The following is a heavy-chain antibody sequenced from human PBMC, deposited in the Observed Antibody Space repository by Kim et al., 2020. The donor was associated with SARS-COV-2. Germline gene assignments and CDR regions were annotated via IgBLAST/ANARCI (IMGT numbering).Heavy chain of an antibody. J-gene: IGHJ4*02. Sequence: GTAVCAASVKGRLTISRDDSKSFAYLQMNSLRTEDTAVYYCTTVTMMGVYWGQGTLVTVSS. CDR3: TTVTMMGVY. CDR2: GTA. D-gene: IGHD3-22*01. V-gene: IGHV3-49*02.